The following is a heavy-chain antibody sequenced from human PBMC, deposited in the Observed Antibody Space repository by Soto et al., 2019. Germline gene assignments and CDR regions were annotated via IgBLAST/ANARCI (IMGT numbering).Heavy chain of an antibody. V-gene: IGHV1-69*08. J-gene: IGHJ6*03. CDR1: GGTFSSYT. D-gene: IGHD3-10*01. CDR3: AGDEGYYGSGRLQPMDV. Sequence: QVQLVQSGAEGTKPGSSGKVSCKASGGTFSSYTIRWVRQAPGQGLEWMGGIIPILGIANYAQKFQGRVTITADKSTSTAYMELSSLRSEDTAVYYCAGDEGYYGSGRLQPMDVWGKGTTVTVSS. CDR2: IIPILGIA.